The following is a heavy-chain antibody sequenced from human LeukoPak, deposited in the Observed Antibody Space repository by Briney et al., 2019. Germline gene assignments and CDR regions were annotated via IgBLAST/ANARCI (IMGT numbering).Heavy chain of an antibody. CDR2: INTNGDST. J-gene: IGHJ4*02. Sequence: HPGGSLRLSCAASGFSFSSHTMHWVRQAPGKGLEYVSAINTNGDSTYYANSVKGRFTISRDNSRSTLYPQMGSRRTEDMAVYYCAREGSYGESDYWGQGTLVTVSS. V-gene: IGHV3-64*01. CDR3: AREGSYGESDY. CDR1: GFSFSSHT. D-gene: IGHD3-16*01.